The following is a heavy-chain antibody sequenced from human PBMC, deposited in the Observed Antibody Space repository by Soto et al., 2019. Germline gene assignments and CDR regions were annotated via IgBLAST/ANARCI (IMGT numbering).Heavy chain of an antibody. CDR2: IYYSGST. J-gene: IGHJ5*02. V-gene: IGHV4-59*01. CDR3: ARGIAAAGFNWFDP. CDR1: CGSISNYY. Sequence: LGTPSPTLTVFCGSISNYYWSRIRQPPGKGLEWIGYIYYSGSTNYNPSLKSRVTISVDTSKNQFSLKLSSVTAADTAVYYCARGIAAAGFNWFDPWGQGTLVTVSS. D-gene: IGHD6-13*01.